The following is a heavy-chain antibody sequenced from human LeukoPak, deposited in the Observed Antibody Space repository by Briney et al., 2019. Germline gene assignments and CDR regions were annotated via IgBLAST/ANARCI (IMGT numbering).Heavy chain of an antibody. CDR1: GYTFTSYG. Sequence: ASGKVSCKASGYTFTSYGISWVRQAPGQGLEWMGWISAYNGNTNYAQKLQGRVTMTTDTSTSTAYMELRSLRSDDTAVYYCAVVPAAPWGYYYYYYMDVWGKGTTVTVSS. D-gene: IGHD2-2*01. CDR2: ISAYNGNT. J-gene: IGHJ6*03. V-gene: IGHV1-18*01. CDR3: AVVPAAPWGYYYYYYMDV.